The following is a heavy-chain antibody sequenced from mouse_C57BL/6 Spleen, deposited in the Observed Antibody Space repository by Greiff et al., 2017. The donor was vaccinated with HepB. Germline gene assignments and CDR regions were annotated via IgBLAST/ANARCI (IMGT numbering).Heavy chain of an antibody. V-gene: IGHV1-15*01. CDR3: TRRGPNSEFAY. CDR1: GYTFTDYE. CDR2: IDPETGGT. Sequence: QVQLQQSGAELVRPGASVTLSCKASGYTFTDYEMHWVKQTPVHGLEWIGAIDPETGGTAYNQKFKGKAILTADKSSGTAYMELRSLTSEDSAVYYCTRRGPNSEFAYWGQGTLVTVSA. J-gene: IGHJ3*01. D-gene: IGHD4-1*01.